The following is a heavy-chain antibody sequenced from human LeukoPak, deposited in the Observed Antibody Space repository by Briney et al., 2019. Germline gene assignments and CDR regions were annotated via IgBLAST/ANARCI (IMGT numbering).Heavy chain of an antibody. CDR3: ARQGALGKAAVDAFDI. Sequence: GESLKISCKGSGYSFTSYWIGWVRQMPGKGLEWMGIIYPGDSDTRYSPSFQGQVTISADKSISTAYLQWSSLKASDTAMYYCARQGALGKAAVDAFDIWGQGTMVTVSS. CDR1: GYSFTSYW. V-gene: IGHV5-51*01. J-gene: IGHJ3*02. D-gene: IGHD6-13*01. CDR2: IYPGDSDT.